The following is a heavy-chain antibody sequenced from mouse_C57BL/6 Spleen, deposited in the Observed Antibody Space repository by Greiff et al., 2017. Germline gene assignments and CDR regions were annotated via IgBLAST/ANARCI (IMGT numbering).Heavy chain of an antibody. CDR3: ARRGLVYAMDY. V-gene: IGHV1-82*01. J-gene: IGHJ4*01. Sequence: VKLVESGPELVKPGASVKISCKASGYAFSSSWMNWVKQRPGKGLEWIGRIYPGDGDTNYNGKFKGKATLTADKSSSTAYMQLSSLTSEDSAVYFCARRGLVYAMDYWGQGTSVTVSS. CDR1: GYAFSSSW. CDR2: IYPGDGDT. D-gene: IGHD2-2*01.